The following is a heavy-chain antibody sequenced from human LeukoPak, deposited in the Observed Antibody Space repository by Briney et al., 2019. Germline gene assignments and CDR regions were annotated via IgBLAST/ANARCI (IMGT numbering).Heavy chain of an antibody. CDR3: AKDVYSSGSNWFDP. CDR1: GFTFSAYA. Sequence: GGSLRLSCAASGFTFSAYAMHWVRQAPGKGLEWVSVISRNSGSIGYADSVNGRFTISRDNAKNSLYLQMNSLRAEDTALYYCAKDVYSSGSNWFDPWGQGTLVTVSS. D-gene: IGHD6-19*01. J-gene: IGHJ5*02. CDR2: ISRNSGSI. V-gene: IGHV3-9*01.